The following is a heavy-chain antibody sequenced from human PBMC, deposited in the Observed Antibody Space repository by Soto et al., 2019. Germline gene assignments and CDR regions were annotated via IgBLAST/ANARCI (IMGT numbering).Heavy chain of an antibody. D-gene: IGHD5-12*01. CDR2: TYYRSKWYN. CDR1: GDSVSSNSAA. V-gene: IGHV6-1*01. Sequence: SQTLSLPCAISGDSVSSNSAAWNWIRQSPSRGLEWLGRTYYRSKWYNDYAVSVKSRITINPDTYKNQFSRQLNSLTPEDTAVYYCARDLEGDGWLRQTYYYGMDVWGQGTTVTVSS. J-gene: IGHJ6*02. CDR3: ARDLEGDGWLRQTYYYGMDV.